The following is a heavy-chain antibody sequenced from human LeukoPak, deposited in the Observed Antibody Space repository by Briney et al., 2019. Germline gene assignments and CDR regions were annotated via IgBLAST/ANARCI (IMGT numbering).Heavy chain of an antibody. V-gene: IGHV4-38-2*02. CDR2: IYHSGST. Sequence: SETLSLTCTVSGYSISSGYYWGWIRQPPGKGLEWIGSIYHSGSTYYNPSLKSRVTISVDTSKNQFSLKLSSVTAADTAVYYYARDGGSYSSSRWFDPWGQGTLVTVSS. D-gene: IGHD6-13*01. J-gene: IGHJ5*02. CDR1: GYSISSGYY. CDR3: ARDGGSYSSSRWFDP.